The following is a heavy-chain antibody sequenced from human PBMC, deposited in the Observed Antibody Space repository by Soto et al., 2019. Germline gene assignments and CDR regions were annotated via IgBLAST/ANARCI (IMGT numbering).Heavy chain of an antibody. CDR2: IYYSGST. CDR1: SGSISSGGYY. V-gene: IGHV4-31*03. D-gene: IGHD1-26*01. J-gene: IGHJ3*02. CDR3: ARDRGATAFDI. Sequence: SETLSITCSVSSGSISSGGYYWSWKSPHPGKGLEWIGYIYYSGSTYYNPSLKSRVTISVDTSKNQFSLKLSSVTAADTAVYYCARDRGATAFDIRGQGTMVTVSS.